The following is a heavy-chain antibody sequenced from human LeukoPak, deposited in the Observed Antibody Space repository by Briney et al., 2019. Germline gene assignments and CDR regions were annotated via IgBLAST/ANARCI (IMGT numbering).Heavy chain of an antibody. Sequence: ASVKVSCTVSGYTLTELSMHWVRQAPGKGLEWMGGFDPEDGETIYAQKFQGRVTMTEDTSTDTAYMELSSLRSEDTAVYYCATVFLPRIAAAGTERYYYYYGMDVWGQGTTVTVSS. CDR1: GYTLTELS. J-gene: IGHJ6*02. CDR3: ATVFLPRIAAAGTERYYYYYGMDV. V-gene: IGHV1-24*01. D-gene: IGHD6-13*01. CDR2: FDPEDGET.